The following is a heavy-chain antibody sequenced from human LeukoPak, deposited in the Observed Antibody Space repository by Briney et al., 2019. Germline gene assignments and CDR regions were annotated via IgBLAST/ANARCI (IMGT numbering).Heavy chain of an antibody. CDR1: GFTFGSYA. CDR3: AKSSAPKQAYYFDY. Sequence: TGGSLRLSCAASGFTFGSYAMSWVRQAPGKGLDGVSAISGSGGSTYYADSVKGRFTISRDNSKNTLYLQMNSLRAEDTAVYYCAKSSAPKQAYYFDYWGQGTLVTVSS. J-gene: IGHJ4*02. CDR2: ISGSGGST. V-gene: IGHV3-23*01. D-gene: IGHD6-6*01.